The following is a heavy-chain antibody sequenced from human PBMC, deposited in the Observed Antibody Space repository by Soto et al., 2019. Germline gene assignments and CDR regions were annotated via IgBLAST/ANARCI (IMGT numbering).Heavy chain of an antibody. D-gene: IGHD3-16*01. V-gene: IGHV1-69*12. CDR1: GGTFSSYA. CDR3: ARDDDLGRGGYFDY. Sequence: QVQLVQSGAEVKKPGSSVKVSCKASGGTFSSYAISWVRQAPGQGLEWMGGIIPIFGTANYAQKFQGRVTITADESTSTADMELSSLRSEDTAVYYCARDDDLGRGGYFDYWGQGTLVTVSS. CDR2: IIPIFGTA. J-gene: IGHJ4*02.